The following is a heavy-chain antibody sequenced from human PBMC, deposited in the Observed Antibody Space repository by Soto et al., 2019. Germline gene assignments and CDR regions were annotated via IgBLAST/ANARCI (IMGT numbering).Heavy chain of an antibody. D-gene: IGHD2-15*01. CDR3: ARAPYCSGGSCPSFDP. Sequence: PGGSLRLSCAVSEFTFSTYSMNWVRQAPGKGLEWVSSISSSSRYIYYADSVKGRFTISRYNAKNSLYLQMNSLRAEDTAVYYCARAPYCSGGSCPSFDPWGQGTLVTVSS. CDR2: ISSSSRYI. J-gene: IGHJ5*02. CDR1: EFTFSTYS. V-gene: IGHV3-21*01.